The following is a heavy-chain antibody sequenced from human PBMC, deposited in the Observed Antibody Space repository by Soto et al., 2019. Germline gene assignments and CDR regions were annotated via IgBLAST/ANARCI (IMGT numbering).Heavy chain of an antibody. V-gene: IGHV4-4*07. Sequence: PSEPLSLTCTVSGGAINSYYWTWIRQPAGKGLEWIGRIYSSGSTKYNPSLQSRVTMSLDTSKNQFSLRLTSVTAADTAVYYCARGQRFSDRFDPWGQGTLVTVAS. CDR1: GGAINSYY. CDR3: ARGQRFSDRFDP. CDR2: IYSSGST. D-gene: IGHD3-3*01. J-gene: IGHJ5*02.